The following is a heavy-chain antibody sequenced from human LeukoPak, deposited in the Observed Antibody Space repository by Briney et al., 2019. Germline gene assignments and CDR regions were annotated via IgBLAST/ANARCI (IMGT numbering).Heavy chain of an antibody. D-gene: IGHD3-10*01. Sequence: SETLSLTCTVSGGSISSYYWSWIRQPPGKGLEWIGYIYYSGSTNYNPSLKSRVTISVDTSKNQFSLKLSSVTAADTAVYYCARQPRFGELDYWGQGTLVSVSS. CDR2: IYYSGST. V-gene: IGHV4-59*01. CDR1: GGSISSYY. CDR3: ARQPRFGELDY. J-gene: IGHJ4*02.